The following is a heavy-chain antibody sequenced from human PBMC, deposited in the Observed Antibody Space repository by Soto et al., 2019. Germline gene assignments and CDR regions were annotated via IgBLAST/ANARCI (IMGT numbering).Heavy chain of an antibody. J-gene: IGHJ4*02. V-gene: IGHV3-30-3*01. D-gene: IGHD6-6*01. Sequence: QVQLVETGGGVVQPGRSLRLSCAASGFTFSSYAMHWVRQAPGKGLEWVAVISYDGSNKYYADSVKGRFTISRDNSKNTLYLQMNNLRAEDTAVYYCARDERRYSSSSGDYWGQGTLVTVSS. CDR3: ARDERRYSSSSGDY. CDR2: ISYDGSNK. CDR1: GFTFSSYA.